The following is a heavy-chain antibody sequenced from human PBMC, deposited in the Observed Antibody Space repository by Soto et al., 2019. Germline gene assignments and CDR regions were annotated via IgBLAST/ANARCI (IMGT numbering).Heavy chain of an antibody. CDR2: INPDGSRT. CDR3: ARVASGSYDWFDP. J-gene: IGHJ5*02. D-gene: IGHD1-26*01. CDR1: KFSFSGYW. Sequence: EMQLVESGGDLVQPGGSLRLSCAASKFSFSGYWLHWVRQPPGKGLMWVSRINPDGSRTTYADSVKGRFTISRDNAKNTQFLQMNSLRAEDTAVYYCARVASGSYDWFDPWGQGTLVTVSS. V-gene: IGHV3-74*01.